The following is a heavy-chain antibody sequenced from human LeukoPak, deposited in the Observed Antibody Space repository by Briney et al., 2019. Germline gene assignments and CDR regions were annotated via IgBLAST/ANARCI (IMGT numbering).Heavy chain of an antibody. CDR3: ARRVKLRTGYTGFDY. CDR1: GGSFSGYY. Sequence: SETLSLTCAVYGGSFSGYYWSWIRQPPGKGLEWIGEINHSGSTNYNPSLKSRVTISVDTSKNQFSLKLSSVTAADTAVYYRARRVKLRTGYTGFDYWGQGTLVTVSS. V-gene: IGHV4-34*01. J-gene: IGHJ4*02. CDR2: INHSGST. D-gene: IGHD3/OR15-3a*01.